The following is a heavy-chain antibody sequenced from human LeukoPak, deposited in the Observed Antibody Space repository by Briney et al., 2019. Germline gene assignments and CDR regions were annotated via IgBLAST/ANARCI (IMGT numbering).Heavy chain of an antibody. Sequence: SETLSLACTVSGGSMRTYCWSWIRQPPGKGLEWIGYISYSGDTNYNPSLKSRLTISIDTSKNQFSLKLNSVTAADTALYYCARHEGGGTYPLDYWGQGTLVTVSS. CDR3: ARHEGGGTYPLDY. CDR2: ISYSGDT. D-gene: IGHD1-26*01. J-gene: IGHJ4*02. CDR1: GGSMRTYC. V-gene: IGHV4-59*08.